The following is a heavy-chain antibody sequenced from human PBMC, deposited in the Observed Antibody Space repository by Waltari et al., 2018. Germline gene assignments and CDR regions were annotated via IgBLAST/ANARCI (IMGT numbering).Heavy chain of an antibody. J-gene: IGHJ4*02. CDR3: ARGSGWLLDY. Sequence: EVHLEESGGGLVQPGGSLRLSCAASGFTFSNHWMSWVRQAPGKGLEGVAIIKQDGSEEYYVDSVNGRFTISRDNARNSLYLQMNSLRVEDTALYYCARGSGWLLDYWGQGSLVTVSS. CDR1: GFTFSNHW. CDR2: IKQDGSEE. D-gene: IGHD6-19*01. V-gene: IGHV3-7*01.